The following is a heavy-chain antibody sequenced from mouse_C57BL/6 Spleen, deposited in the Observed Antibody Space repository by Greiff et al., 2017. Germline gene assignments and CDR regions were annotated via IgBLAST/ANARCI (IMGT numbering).Heavy chain of an antibody. CDR3: ARNPYGSSLYWYFDV. V-gene: IGHV2-2*01. CDR1: GFSLTSYG. D-gene: IGHD1-1*01. J-gene: IGHJ1*03. Sequence: QVQLQQSGPGLVQPSPSLSITCTVSGFSLTSYGVHWVRQSPGKGLEWLGVIWSGGSTDYTAAFISRLSIINDNSKSQVFFKMNSLQADDTAIYYCARNPYGSSLYWYFDVWGTGTTVTVAT. CDR2: IWSGGST.